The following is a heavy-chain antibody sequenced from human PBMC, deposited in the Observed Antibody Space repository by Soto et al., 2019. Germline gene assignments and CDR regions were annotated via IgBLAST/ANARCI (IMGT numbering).Heavy chain of an antibody. V-gene: IGHV1-46*03. CDR2: INPSGGST. CDR3: ARGYDILTGTSPHWFDP. Sequence: GASVKVSCKASGYTFTSYYMHWVRQAPGQGLEWMGIINPSGGSTSYAQKFQGRVTMTRDTSTSTVYMELSSLRSEDTAVYYCARGYDILTGTSPHWFDPWGQGTLVTVSS. CDR1: GYTFTSYY. D-gene: IGHD3-9*01. J-gene: IGHJ5*02.